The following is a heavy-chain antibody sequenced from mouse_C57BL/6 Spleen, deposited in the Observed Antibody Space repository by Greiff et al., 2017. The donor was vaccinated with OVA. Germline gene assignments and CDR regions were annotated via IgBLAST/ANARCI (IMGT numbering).Heavy chain of an antibody. Sequence: EVMLVESGPGLAKPSQTLSLTCSVTGYSITSDYWNWIRKFPGNKLEYMGYISYSGSTYYNPSLKSRISITRDTSKNQYYLQLNSVTTEDTATYYCARYRSGYGSSCGYFDVWGTGTTVTVSS. V-gene: IGHV3-8*01. CDR2: ISYSGST. D-gene: IGHD1-1*01. CDR1: GYSITSDY. CDR3: ARYRSGYGSSCGYFDV. J-gene: IGHJ1*03.